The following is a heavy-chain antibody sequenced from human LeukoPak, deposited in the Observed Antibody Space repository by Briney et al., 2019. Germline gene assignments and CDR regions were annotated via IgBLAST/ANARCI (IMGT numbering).Heavy chain of an antibody. CDR1: GGTFSSYA. CDR3: ARDRAFSSGWYGHDY. D-gene: IGHD6-19*01. CDR2: IIPILGIA. Sequence: GASVKVSCTASGGTFSSYAISWVRQAPGQGLEWMGRIIPILGIANYAQKFQGRVTITADKSTSTAYMELSSLRSEDTAVYYCARDRAFSSGWYGHDYWGQGTLVTVPS. J-gene: IGHJ4*02. V-gene: IGHV1-69*04.